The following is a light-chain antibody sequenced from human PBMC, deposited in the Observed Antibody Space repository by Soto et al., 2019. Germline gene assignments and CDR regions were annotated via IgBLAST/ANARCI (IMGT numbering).Light chain of an antibody. CDR2: GAS. J-gene: IGKJ1*01. V-gene: IGKV3-15*01. CDR3: QQYKNWPET. Sequence: EIVMTQSPATLSVSPGERATLSCRASQSVSSNLAWYQQKPGQAPRLLIYGASTRATDTPARFSGSGSGTEFTLAISSLQSEDFAVYYCQQYKNWPETFGQGTKVDIK. CDR1: QSVSSN.